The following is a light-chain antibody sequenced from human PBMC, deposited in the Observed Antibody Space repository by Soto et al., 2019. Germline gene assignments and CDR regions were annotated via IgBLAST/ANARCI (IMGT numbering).Light chain of an antibody. CDR3: QQYNTWPLT. CDR1: QSVSSN. V-gene: IGKV3-15*01. CDR2: GAS. J-gene: IGKJ1*01. Sequence: ETVISQSPVTLSVSPGERATLSCTASQSVSSNLAWYQQKPGQAPRLLIYGASSRATGIPARFSGSGSGTDFTLTISRLQSEDVALYQCQQYNTWPLTFGQGTKVDI.